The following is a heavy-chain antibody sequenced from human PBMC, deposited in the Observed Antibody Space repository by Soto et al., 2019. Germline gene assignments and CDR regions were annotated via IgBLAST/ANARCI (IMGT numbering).Heavy chain of an antibody. D-gene: IGHD2-15*01. CDR1: GFTFSSYG. J-gene: IGHJ4*02. CDR3: ARDSCSGGSCYSLGY. Sequence: QVQLVESGGGVVQPGRSLRLSCAASGFTFSSYGMHWVRQAPGKGLEWVAVIWYDGSNKYYADSVEGRFTIYRDNSKNSLYLKMNSLRAEDTAVYYCARDSCSGGSCYSLGYWGQGTLVTVSS. V-gene: IGHV3-33*01. CDR2: IWYDGSNK.